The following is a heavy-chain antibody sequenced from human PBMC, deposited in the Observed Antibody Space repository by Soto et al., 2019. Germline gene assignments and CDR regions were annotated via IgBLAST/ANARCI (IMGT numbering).Heavy chain of an antibody. CDR1: GYTFTNYA. J-gene: IGHJ4*02. V-gene: IGHV1-3*01. CDR2: INAGNGKT. D-gene: IGHD1-1*01. Sequence: AASVKVSCKASGYTFTNYAIHWVRQAPGQRLEWMGWINAGNGKTKYSQKFQDRVTITRDTSASTAYMELSSLRSEDTAVHYCARGRWTQTTAEYYLDYWGQGTLVTVSS. CDR3: ARGRWTQTTAEYYLDY.